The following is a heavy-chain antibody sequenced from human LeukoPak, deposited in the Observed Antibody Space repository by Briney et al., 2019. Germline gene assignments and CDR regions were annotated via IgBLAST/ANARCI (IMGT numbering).Heavy chain of an antibody. CDR1: GGSISSSSYY. J-gene: IGHJ5*02. V-gene: IGHV4-39*01. D-gene: IGHD2-2*01. Sequence: SETLSLTCTVSGGSISSSSYYWGWIRQPPGKGLEWIGSIYYSGSTYYNPSLKSRVTISVDTSKNQFSLKLSSVTAADTAVYYCARHSDVVVPAALNWFDPWGQGTLVTVSS. CDR3: ARHSDVVVPAALNWFDP. CDR2: IYYSGST.